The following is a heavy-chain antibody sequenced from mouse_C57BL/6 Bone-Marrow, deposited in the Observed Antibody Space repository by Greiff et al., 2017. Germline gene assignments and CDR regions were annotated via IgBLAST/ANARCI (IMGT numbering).Heavy chain of an antibody. Sequence: VQLQQPGAELVRPGTSVKLSCKASGYTFTRYWMHWVKQRPGQGLEWIGVIDPSDSYTNYNQQFKGKATLTVDTSSSTAYMQLSSLTSEDSAVYYCARSSFAYWGQGTLVTVSA. V-gene: IGHV1-59*01. CDR3: ARSSFAY. J-gene: IGHJ3*01. CDR2: IDPSDSYT. CDR1: GYTFTRYW.